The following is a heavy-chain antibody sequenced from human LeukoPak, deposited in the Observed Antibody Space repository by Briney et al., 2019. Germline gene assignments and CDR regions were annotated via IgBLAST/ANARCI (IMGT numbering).Heavy chain of an antibody. D-gene: IGHD2-15*01. Sequence: ASVKVSCKTSGYTFTNHDINWVRQATGQGLEWMGWMNPNNGNTGYAQNFQGRVTFTRNPSISTAYMELISLKPEDTAVYYCARKLEGFCSGGSCTDYWGQGTLVTVSS. CDR2: MNPNNGNT. V-gene: IGHV1-8*03. CDR3: ARKLEGFCSGGSCTDY. CDR1: GYTFTNHD. J-gene: IGHJ4*02.